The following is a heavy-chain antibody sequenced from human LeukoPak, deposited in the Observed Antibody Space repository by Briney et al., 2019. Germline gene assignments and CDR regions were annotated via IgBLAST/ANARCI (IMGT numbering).Heavy chain of an antibody. CDR1: GFTFSSYA. V-gene: IGHV1-69*01. CDR2: IIPIFGTA. Sequence: GGSLRLSCIGSGFTFSSYAISWVRQAPGQGLEWMGGIIPIFGTANYAQKFQGRVTITADESTSTAYMELSSLRSEDTAVYYCARAHIAARHYYFDYWGQGTLVTVSS. D-gene: IGHD6-6*01. CDR3: ARAHIAARHYYFDY. J-gene: IGHJ4*02.